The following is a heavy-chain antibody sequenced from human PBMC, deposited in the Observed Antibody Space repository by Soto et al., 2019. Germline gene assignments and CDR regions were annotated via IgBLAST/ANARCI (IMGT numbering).Heavy chain of an antibody. CDR1: GGSISSYY. Sequence: SETLSLTCTVSGGSISSYYWSWIRQPPGKGLEWIGYIYYSGSTNYNPSLKSRVTISVDTSKNQFSLKLSSVTAADTAVYYCARRKGYSGYDYYYYYYMDVWGKGTTVTVSS. J-gene: IGHJ6*03. D-gene: IGHD5-12*01. CDR2: IYYSGST. CDR3: ARRKGYSGYDYYYYYYMDV. V-gene: IGHV4-59*08.